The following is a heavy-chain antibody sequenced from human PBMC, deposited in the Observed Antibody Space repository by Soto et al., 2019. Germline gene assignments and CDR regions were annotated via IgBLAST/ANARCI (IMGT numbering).Heavy chain of an antibody. J-gene: IGHJ4*02. Sequence: GGSLRLSCSASGFTFSSYAMHWVRQAPGKGLEYVSGVRGNGDPPFYADSVKGRFTISRDSSKNTLYLQMSSLSADDTAVYYCVKSRGGNNFDFFDWGQGALVTVSS. CDR2: VRGNGDPP. CDR1: GFTFSSYA. CDR3: VKSRGGNNFDFFD. V-gene: IGHV3-64D*06. D-gene: IGHD5-12*01.